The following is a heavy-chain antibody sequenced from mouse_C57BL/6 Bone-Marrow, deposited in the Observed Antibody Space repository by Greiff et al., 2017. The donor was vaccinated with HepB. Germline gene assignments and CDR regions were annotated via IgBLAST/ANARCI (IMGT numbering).Heavy chain of an antibody. Sequence: QVQLKQPGAELVKPGASVKLSCKASGYTFTSYWMHWVKQRPGRGLEWIGRIDPNSGGTKYNEKFKSKATLTVDKPSSTAYMQLSSLTSEDSAVYYCARKFYYGSSYDYAMDYWGQGTSVTVSS. D-gene: IGHD1-1*01. CDR3: ARKFYYGSSYDYAMDY. V-gene: IGHV1-72*01. J-gene: IGHJ4*01. CDR1: GYTFTSYW. CDR2: IDPNSGGT.